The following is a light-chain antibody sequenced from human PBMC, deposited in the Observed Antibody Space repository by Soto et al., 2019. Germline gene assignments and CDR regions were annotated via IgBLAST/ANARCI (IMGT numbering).Light chain of an antibody. J-gene: IGLJ1*01. CDR3: SSYTTSNTRQIV. CDR1: SSDVGGYNY. CDR2: DVS. Sequence: SALTQPASVSGSPGQSLTISCTGTSSDVGGYNYVSWYQHHPGKAPKLMIFDVSNRPSGVSNRFSGSKSGNTASLTISGLQPEDEADYYCSSYTTSNTRQIVFGTGTKLTVL. V-gene: IGLV2-14*03.